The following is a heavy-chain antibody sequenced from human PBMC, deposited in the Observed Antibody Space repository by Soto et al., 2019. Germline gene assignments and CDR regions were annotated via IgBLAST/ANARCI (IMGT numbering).Heavy chain of an antibody. CDR1: GISYTTYA. Sequence: VQLVQSGAEVKKPGASVRISCTASGISYTTYAIHWVRQAPGQGLEWMGWINAGNGDTRYSQRFQGRVTLTTDTSATTTYMDLSSLRSEDTSIYYCARAISGYVTWGQGTLVTV. V-gene: IGHV1-3*01. J-gene: IGHJ4*02. D-gene: IGHD5-12*01. CDR3: ARAISGYVT. CDR2: INAGNGDT.